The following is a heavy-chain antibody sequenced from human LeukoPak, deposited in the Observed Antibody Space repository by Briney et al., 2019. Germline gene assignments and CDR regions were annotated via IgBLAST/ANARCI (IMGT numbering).Heavy chain of an antibody. D-gene: IGHD1-26*01. CDR1: GGSISSGSYY. Sequence: SETLSLTCTVSGGSISSGSYYWRWIRQPAGKGLDWIVRIHISGSTNYNPSLKSRVTISVDTSKNQFSLKLSSVTAADTAVYYCASAYGGSFYFGFWGQGTLVTVSS. V-gene: IGHV4-61*02. CDR2: IHISGST. J-gene: IGHJ4*02. CDR3: ASAYGGSFYFGF.